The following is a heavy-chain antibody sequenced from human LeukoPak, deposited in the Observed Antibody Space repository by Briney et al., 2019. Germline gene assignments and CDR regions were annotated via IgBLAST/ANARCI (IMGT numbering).Heavy chain of an antibody. CDR2: ISGSGGST. J-gene: IGHJ4*02. Sequence: GSLRLSCAASGFTFSSYAMSWVRQAPGKGLEWVSGISGSGGSTYYADSVKGRFTISRDNSKNTLNLQMNSLRAEDTAVYYCAKVSSYDSGGYYDYWGQGTLVTVSS. D-gene: IGHD3-22*01. V-gene: IGHV3-23*01. CDR1: GFTFSSYA. CDR3: AKVSSYDSGGYYDY.